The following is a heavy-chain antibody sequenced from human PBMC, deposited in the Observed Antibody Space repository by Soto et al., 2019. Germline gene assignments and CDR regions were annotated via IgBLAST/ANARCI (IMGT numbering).Heavy chain of an antibody. CDR1: GYTFTTYG. CDR3: ARDHYYDSSGYYFDC. CDR2: ISPHNGNI. D-gene: IGHD3-22*01. Sequence: QVQLVQSGAEVKKPGASVKVSCKASGYTFTTYGISWVRQAPGQGLEWMGWISPHNGNINYAQKVQGRVTMTTDTSTSTAYMELRSLRSDDTAVYYCARDHYYDSSGYYFDCWGQGTLVTVSS. V-gene: IGHV1-18*01. J-gene: IGHJ4*02.